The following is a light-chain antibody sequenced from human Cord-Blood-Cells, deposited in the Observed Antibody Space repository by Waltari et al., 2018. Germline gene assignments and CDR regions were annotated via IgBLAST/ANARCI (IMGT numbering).Light chain of an antibody. J-gene: IGLJ3*02. V-gene: IGLV7-43*01. CDR2: STS. CDR1: TGAVTSGYY. CDR3: LLYYGGAQV. Sequence: QTVVTQEPSLTVSPGGTVTLTCASSTGAVTSGYYPNWFQQKPGQAPRALIYSTSNKPSRTPARFSGSLLGGKAALTLSGVQPEDEAEYYCLLYYGGAQVFGGGTKLTVL.